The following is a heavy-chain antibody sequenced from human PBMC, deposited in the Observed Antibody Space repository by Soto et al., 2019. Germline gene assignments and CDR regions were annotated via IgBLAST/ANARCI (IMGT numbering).Heavy chain of an antibody. CDR1: GYTFTSYY. J-gene: IGHJ3*01. D-gene: IGHD1-1*01. V-gene: IGHV1-46*01. Sequence: ASVKVSCKASGYTFTSYYMHWVRQAPGQGLEWMGIINPSGGSTSYAKNLQGRVTMTTDTSTSTAYMELRSLRSDDTALYYCARVYWNGGRVFDLWGQGTMVTVSS. CDR2: INPSGGST. CDR3: ARVYWNGGRVFDL.